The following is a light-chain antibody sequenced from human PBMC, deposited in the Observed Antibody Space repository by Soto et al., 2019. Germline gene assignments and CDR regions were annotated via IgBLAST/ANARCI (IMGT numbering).Light chain of an antibody. CDR1: QNINIY. J-gene: IGKJ3*01. V-gene: IGKV1-33*01. CDR2: DAS. Sequence: DIQMTQSPSSLSASVGDRVTITCQASQNINIYLNWYQQSPGRAPKLLSYDASSLEKGVPSRFSGTGSGTHSTLTISSLQPEDIATYYCQPYDDLPFTFGPGTKVDIK. CDR3: QPYDDLPFT.